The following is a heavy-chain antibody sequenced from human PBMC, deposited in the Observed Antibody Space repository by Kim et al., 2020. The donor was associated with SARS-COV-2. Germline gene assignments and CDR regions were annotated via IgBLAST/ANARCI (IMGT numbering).Heavy chain of an antibody. CDR3: ARELTGDFWVDAFDI. J-gene: IGHJ3*02. CDR1: GGSISSGGYY. CDR2: IYYSGST. V-gene: IGHV4-31*03. Sequence: SETLSLTCTVSGGSISSGGYYWSWIRQHPGKGLEWIGYIYYSGSTYYNPSLKSRVTISVDTSKNQFSLKLSSVTAADTAVYYCARELTGDFWVDAFDIWGQGTMVTVSS. D-gene: IGHD7-27*01.